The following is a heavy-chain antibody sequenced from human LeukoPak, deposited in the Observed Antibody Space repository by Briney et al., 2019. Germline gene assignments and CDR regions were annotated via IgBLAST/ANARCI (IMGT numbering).Heavy chain of an antibody. CDR3: ARGPPDIVVVPAALDY. V-gene: IGHV3-48*04. Sequence: GGSLRLSCAASGFTFSSYSMNWVRQAPGKGLEWVSYISSSSSTIYYADSVKGRFTISGDNAKNSLYLQMNSLRAEDTAVYYCARGPPDIVVVPAALDYWGQGTLVTVSS. CDR1: GFTFSSYS. CDR2: ISSSSSTI. J-gene: IGHJ4*02. D-gene: IGHD2-2*01.